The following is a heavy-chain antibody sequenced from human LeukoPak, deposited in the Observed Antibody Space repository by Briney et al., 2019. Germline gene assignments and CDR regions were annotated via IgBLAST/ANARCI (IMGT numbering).Heavy chain of an antibody. V-gene: IGHV3-21*01. J-gene: IGHJ4*02. Sequence: PGGSLGLSCAASGFTFSSYSMNWVRQAPGKGLEWVSSISSSSSYIYYADSVKGRFTISRDNSKNSLYLQMNSLRAEDTAVYYCARDLAGTGFDYWGQGTLVTVSS. CDR2: ISSSSSYI. D-gene: IGHD6-13*01. CDR3: ARDLAGTGFDY. CDR1: GFTFSSYS.